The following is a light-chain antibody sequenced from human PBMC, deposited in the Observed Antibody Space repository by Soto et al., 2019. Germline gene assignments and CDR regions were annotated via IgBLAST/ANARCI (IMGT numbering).Light chain of an antibody. CDR3: QHYDNWPLT. V-gene: IGKV3-15*01. CDR2: GAS. CDR1: QSVSSK. J-gene: IGKJ4*01. Sequence: EIVMTQSPATLSVSPGERATLSCRASQSVSSKLAWYQQKPGQAPRLLIYGASTRATGIPARCSGSGSGTEFTLTVSSLQSEEFEVYYCQHYDNWPLTFGGGAKVEIK.